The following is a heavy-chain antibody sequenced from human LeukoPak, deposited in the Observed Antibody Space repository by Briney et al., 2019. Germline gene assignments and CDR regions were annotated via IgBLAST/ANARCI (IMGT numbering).Heavy chain of an antibody. V-gene: IGHV3-30*04. D-gene: IGHD1-1*01. CDR2: ISYDGSKK. CDR3: ARGSLGATPTNYFDY. Sequence: GGSLRLSCAASGFTFDSYVVHWVRQAPGKELEWVAAISYDGSKKYYADSVKGRFTISRDNFKNTLYLQMNSLGTDDTAVYYCARGSLGATPTNYFDYWGQGTLVTVSS. CDR1: GFTFDSYV. J-gene: IGHJ4*02.